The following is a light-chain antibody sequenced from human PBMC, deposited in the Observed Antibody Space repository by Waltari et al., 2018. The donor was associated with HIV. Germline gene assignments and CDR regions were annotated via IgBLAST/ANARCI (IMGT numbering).Light chain of an antibody. CDR3: QQYGNSPRT. V-gene: IGKV3-20*01. J-gene: IGKJ1*01. CDR1: QLISTNH. Sequence: EVVLPHSTATLSLSPGDSATLSCRASQLISTNHLAWYQQQPGQPPSLLISGTSSRAPGIPDRFSGMGSGTDFTLTISRLESEDFAVYYCQQYGNSPRTFGQGTKVEIK. CDR2: GTS.